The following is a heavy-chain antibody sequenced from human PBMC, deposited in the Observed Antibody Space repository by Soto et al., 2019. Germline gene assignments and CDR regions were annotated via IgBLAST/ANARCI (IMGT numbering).Heavy chain of an antibody. V-gene: IGHV1-8*01. CDR2: MNPNSGNT. CDR3: ARGPGSLGDYEGYFDY. J-gene: IGHJ4*02. D-gene: IGHD4-17*01. CDR1: GYTFTSYD. Sequence: ASVKVSCKASGYTFTSYDINWVRQATGQGLEWMGWMNPNSGNTGYAQKFQGRVTMTRNTSISTAYMELSSLRSEDTAVYYCARGPGSLGDYEGYFDYWGQGTLVTVSS.